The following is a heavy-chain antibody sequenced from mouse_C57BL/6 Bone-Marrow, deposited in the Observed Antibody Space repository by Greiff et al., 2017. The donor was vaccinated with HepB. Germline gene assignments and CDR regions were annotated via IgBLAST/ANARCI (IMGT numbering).Heavy chain of an antibody. V-gene: IGHV1-15*01. CDR2: IDPETGCN. CDR1: GYTFTDYE. J-gene: IGHJ4*01. CDR3: TREMYDYGSGYEDYAMDY. Sequence: QVQLQQSGAELVRPGASVTLSCKASGYTFTDYEMPWVKQTPVHGLEWIGAIDPETGCNAYKQKFKGKAILTADKSSRTSYMELRILTSEDAAVYYWTREMYDYGSGYEDYAMDYWGQGTSVTVSS. D-gene: IGHD1-1*01.